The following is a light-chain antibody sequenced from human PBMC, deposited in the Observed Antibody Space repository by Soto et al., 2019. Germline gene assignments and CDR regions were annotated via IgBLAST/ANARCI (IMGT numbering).Light chain of an antibody. J-gene: IGLJ3*02. CDR3: LLYYAGAQSAWV. Sequence: QAVVTQEASLTVSPGGTVTLTFASSTGAVTSGYYPNWCQQKPGQAPRALIYDTSNKHAWTPARFSGSLLVGKAALTLSGVQPEDEADYDCLLYYAGAQSAWVFGGGTKLTVL. V-gene: IGLV7-43*01. CDR1: TGAVTSGYY. CDR2: DTS.